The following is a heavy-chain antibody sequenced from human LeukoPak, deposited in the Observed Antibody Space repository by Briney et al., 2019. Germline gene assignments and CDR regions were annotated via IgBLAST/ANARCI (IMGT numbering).Heavy chain of an antibody. V-gene: IGHV4-39*07. J-gene: IGHJ3*02. CDR1: GGSIGSSSYY. CDR2: IYYSGST. CDR3: AREVYDFWTQGAFDI. Sequence: PSETLSLTCTVSGGSIGSSSYYWGWIRQPPGKGLEWIGSIYYSGSTYYNPSLKSRVTISVDTSKNQFSLKLSSVTAADTAVYYCAREVYDFWTQGAFDIWGQGTMVTVSS. D-gene: IGHD3-3*01.